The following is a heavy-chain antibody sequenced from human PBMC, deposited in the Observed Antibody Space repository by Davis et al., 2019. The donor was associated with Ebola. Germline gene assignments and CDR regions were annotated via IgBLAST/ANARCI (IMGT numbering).Heavy chain of an antibody. J-gene: IGHJ6*02. V-gene: IGHV1-3*03. CDR3: ARDLGGTTGNYYYYGMDV. CDR1: GYTFTSYA. CDR2: IIPLFGTT. Sequence: AASVKVSCKASGYTFTSYAMHWVRQAPGQRLEWMGGIIPLFGTTNYAQVFQGRVTITADPSSTTVYMELSSLRSEDTAVYYCARDLGGTTGNYYYYGMDVWGQGTTVTVSS. D-gene: IGHD1-1*01.